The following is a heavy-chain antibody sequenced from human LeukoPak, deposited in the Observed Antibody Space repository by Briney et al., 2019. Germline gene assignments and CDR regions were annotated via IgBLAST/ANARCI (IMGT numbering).Heavy chain of an antibody. V-gene: IGHV4-39*01. J-gene: IGHJ4*02. CDR1: GDSISSSTYY. Sequence: PSETLSLTCIVSGDSISSSTYYWAWIRQPPGKGLEWIGSISHTGTTYYKPSLKSQVTISVDASKSQFSLRLSSVTAADTAVYYCASERLAVSGWCSGVVYWGQGTLVTVSS. CDR3: ASERLAVSGWCSGVVY. D-gene: IGHD6-19*01. CDR2: ISHTGTT.